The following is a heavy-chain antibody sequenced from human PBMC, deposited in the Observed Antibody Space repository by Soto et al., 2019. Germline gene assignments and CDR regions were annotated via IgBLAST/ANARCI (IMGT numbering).Heavy chain of an antibody. Sequence: SVKVSCKASGGTFSSYAISWVRQAPGQGLEWMGGIIPIFGTANYAQKFQGRVTITADESTSTAYMELSSLRSEDTAVYYCARAYYYDTSGLIWFDPWGQGSLVTVS. J-gene: IGHJ5*02. CDR2: IIPIFGTA. V-gene: IGHV1-69*13. CDR3: ARAYYYDTSGLIWFDP. D-gene: IGHD3-22*01. CDR1: GGTFSSYA.